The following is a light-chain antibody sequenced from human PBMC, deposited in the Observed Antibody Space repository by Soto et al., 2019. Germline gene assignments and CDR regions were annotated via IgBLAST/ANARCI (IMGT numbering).Light chain of an antibody. CDR3: QQRSNWPST. CDR1: QSVSSY. J-gene: IGKJ1*01. Sequence: EIVLTQSPATLSLSPGERATLSCRASQSVSSYLAWYQQKPGQAPRLLIYDASNRATGIPARFSGSASGTDFTLTISSLEPEDFAVYYCQQRSNWPSTFVQGTKVEIK. CDR2: DAS. V-gene: IGKV3-11*01.